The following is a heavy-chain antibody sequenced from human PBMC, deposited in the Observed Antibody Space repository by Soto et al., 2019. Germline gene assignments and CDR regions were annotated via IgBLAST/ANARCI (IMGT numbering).Heavy chain of an antibody. D-gene: IGHD3-10*01. V-gene: IGHV1-8*01. CDR2: MNPNSGNT. Sequence: QVQLVQSGAEVKKPGASVKVSCKASGYTCTSYDIDRVRQATGQGLEWMGWMNPNSGNTGYAQKFQGRVTMTRNTSITTAYMDLSSLRSEDTAVYYCARGINYYDSGDDAFDIWGQGTMVTVSS. CDR3: ARGINYYDSGDDAFDI. J-gene: IGHJ3*02. CDR1: GYTCTSYD.